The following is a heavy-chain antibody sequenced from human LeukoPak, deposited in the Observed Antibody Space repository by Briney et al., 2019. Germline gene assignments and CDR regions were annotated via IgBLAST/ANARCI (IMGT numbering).Heavy chain of an antibody. J-gene: IGHJ1*01. CDR2: IYYSGST. CDR1: GGSISSSSYY. V-gene: IGHV4-39*07. D-gene: IGHD2-2*01. CDR3: ARGGYCSSTSCYLPPLLQH. Sequence: PSETLSLTCTVSGGSISSSSYYWGWIRQPPGKGLEWIGSIYYSGSTYYNPSLTRRVTISVDTSKHQFSLKLRSVASADTAVYYCARGGYCSSTSCYLPPLLQHWGQGTLVTVSS.